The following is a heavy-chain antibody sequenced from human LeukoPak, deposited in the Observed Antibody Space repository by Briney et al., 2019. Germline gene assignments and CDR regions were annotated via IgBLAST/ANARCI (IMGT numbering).Heavy chain of an antibody. CDR1: GYTFTGYY. V-gene: IGHV1-2*05. CDR3: ARPSSGSGSKPALDY. CDR2: INPNSGGT. Sequence: ASVKVSCKASGYTFTGYYMHWVRQAPGQGLEWMGRINPNSGGTNYAQKFQGRVTMTRDTSISTAYMELSRLRSDDTVVYYCARPSSGSGSKPALDYWGQGTLVTVSS. D-gene: IGHD1-26*01. J-gene: IGHJ4*02.